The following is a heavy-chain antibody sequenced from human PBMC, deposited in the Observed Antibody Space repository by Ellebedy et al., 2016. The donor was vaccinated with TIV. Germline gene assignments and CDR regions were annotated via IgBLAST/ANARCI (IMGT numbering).Heavy chain of an antibody. V-gene: IGHV3-30-3*01. CDR2: ISYNGSIQ. J-gene: IGHJ6*02. CDR3: ARVYGSSWYPLYGMDV. D-gene: IGHD6-13*01. CDR1: GFNLSNNA. Sequence: GESLKISCAASGFNLSNNALHWVRQAPGKGLEWLAVISYNGSIQFYADSVKGRFTISRDNAKNSLYLQMNSLRAEDTAVYYCARVYGSSWYPLYGMDVWGQGTTVTVSS.